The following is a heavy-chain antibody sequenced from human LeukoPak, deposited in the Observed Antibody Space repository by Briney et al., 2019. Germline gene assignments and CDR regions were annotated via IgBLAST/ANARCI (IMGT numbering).Heavy chain of an antibody. CDR3: ARDRVTMVRGVHNYFDY. Sequence: GGSLRLSCAASGFTFSDHYMSWIRQAPGKGLEGVSYISSSGSTIYYADSVKGRFTISRDNAKNSLYLQMNSLRAEDTAVYYCARDRVTMVRGVHNYFDYWGQGTLVTVSS. CDR2: ISSSGSTI. V-gene: IGHV3-11*01. J-gene: IGHJ4*02. D-gene: IGHD3-10*01. CDR1: GFTFSDHY.